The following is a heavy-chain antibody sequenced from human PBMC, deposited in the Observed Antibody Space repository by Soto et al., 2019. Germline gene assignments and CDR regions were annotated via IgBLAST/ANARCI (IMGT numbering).Heavy chain of an antibody. D-gene: IGHD2-2*01. Sequence: QVQLQESGPGLVKPSQTLSLTCTVSGGSISSGGYYWSWIRQHPGKGLEWIGYIYYSGSTYYNPXPKXXXPISVDSSKNXXSXKXXSVTAADTAVYYCARARLGYCISTRCSEGGGWFDPWGQGTLVTVSS. CDR3: ARARLGYCISTRCSEGGGWFDP. J-gene: IGHJ5*02. V-gene: IGHV4-31*01. CDR1: GGSISSGGYY. CDR2: IYYSGST.